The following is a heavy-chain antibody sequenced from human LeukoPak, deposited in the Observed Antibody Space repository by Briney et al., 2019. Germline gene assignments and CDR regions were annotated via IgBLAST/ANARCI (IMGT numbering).Heavy chain of an antibody. CDR1: GGSISRYY. CDR3: ARGGSSGWYEAFDI. CDR2: IYTSGST. J-gene: IGHJ3*02. D-gene: IGHD6-19*01. V-gene: IGHV4-4*07. Sequence: SETLSLTCTVSGGSISRYYWSWIRQPAGKGLEWIGRIYTSGSTNYNPSLKSRVTMSVDTSKNQFSLKLSSVTAADTAVYYCARGGSSGWYEAFDIWGQGTMVTVSS.